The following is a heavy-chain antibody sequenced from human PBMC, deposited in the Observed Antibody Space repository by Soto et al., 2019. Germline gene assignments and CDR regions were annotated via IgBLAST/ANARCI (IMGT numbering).Heavy chain of an antibody. D-gene: IGHD3-10*01. CDR3: ARGRASGSYYLLDY. CDR2: INPNSGNI. CDR1: GNTFTSYD. V-gene: IGHV1-8*01. J-gene: IGHJ4*02. Sequence: GASVKVSCKASGNTFTSYDINWVRQAIGHGLEWMGWINPNSGNIGYAQKFQGRVTMTRDTAIRTAYMEVSRLRSDDTAVYYCARGRASGSYYLLDYWGQGTLVTVSS.